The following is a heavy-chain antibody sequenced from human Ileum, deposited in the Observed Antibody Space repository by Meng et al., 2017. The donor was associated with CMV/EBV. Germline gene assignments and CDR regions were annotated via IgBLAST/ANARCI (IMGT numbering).Heavy chain of an antibody. CDR3: AHRQVSCCNGWSEACFDY. J-gene: IGHJ4*02. Sequence: QATLKDSAPTLVNPTQSLTLTCTFSGLSLANSGVGVGWVRQTPGKALEWLAVIYWDDDKRYSPSLRNRLTIIKDTSINQVVLIMTNMDPADTGTYYCAHRQVSCCNGWSEACFDYWGQGTLVTVSS. D-gene: IGHD6-19*01. CDR1: GLSLANSGVG. CDR2: IYWDDDK. V-gene: IGHV2-5*02.